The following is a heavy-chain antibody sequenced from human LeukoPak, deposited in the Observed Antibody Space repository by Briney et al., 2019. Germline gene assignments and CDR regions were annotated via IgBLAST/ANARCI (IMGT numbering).Heavy chain of an antibody. CDR2: ISSSGSTI. D-gene: IGHD1-26*01. CDR1: GFTFSDYY. Sequence: GGPLRLSCAASGFTFSDYYMSWIRQAPGKGLEWVSYISSSGSTIYYADSVKGRFTISRDNSKNTLYLQMNSLRAEDTAVYYCARHYNFRGATIDHAFDIWGQGTMVTVSS. V-gene: IGHV3-11*01. J-gene: IGHJ3*02. CDR3: ARHYNFRGATIDHAFDI.